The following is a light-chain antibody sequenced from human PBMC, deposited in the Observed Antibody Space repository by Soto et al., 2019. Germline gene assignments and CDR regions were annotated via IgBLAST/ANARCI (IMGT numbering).Light chain of an antibody. V-gene: IGKV1-9*01. CDR3: QQLRMYPST. CDR2: AAS. J-gene: IGKJ4*01. CDR1: QDIAIY. Sequence: IQLTQSPSSLSASVGDRLTITCRASQDIAIYLAWYQQKPGEXPKXXIYAASTLYGGVPSRFSGSGSGTDFALNITSLQAEDFETYYCQQLRMYPSTFGGGTKVDIK.